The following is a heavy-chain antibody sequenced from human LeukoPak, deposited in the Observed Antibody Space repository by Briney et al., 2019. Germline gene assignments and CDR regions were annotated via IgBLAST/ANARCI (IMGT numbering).Heavy chain of an antibody. V-gene: IGHV7-4-1*02. CDR2: INTNTGNP. J-gene: IGHJ5*02. CDR1: GYTFTSYA. Sequence: ASVKVSCKAPGYTFTSYAMNWVRQAPGQGLEWMGWINTNTGNPTYAQGFTGRFVFSLDTSVSTAYLQISSLKAEDTAVYYCAREFIAAAAPNHNWFDPWGQGTLVTVSS. CDR3: AREFIAAAAPNHNWFDP. D-gene: IGHD6-13*01.